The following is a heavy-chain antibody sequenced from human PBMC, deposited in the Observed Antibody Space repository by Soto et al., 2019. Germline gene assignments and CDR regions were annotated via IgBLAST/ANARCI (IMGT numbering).Heavy chain of an antibody. CDR2: IYSGGST. J-gene: IGHJ6*02. CDR1: GFTVSSNY. D-gene: IGHD3-10*01. CDR3: AREGNYYGSGSYYRDYYYGMGV. Sequence: GGSLRLSCAASGFTVSSNYMSWVRQAPGKGLEWVSVIYSGGSTYYADSVKGRFTISRDNSKNTLYLQMNSLRAEDTAVYYCAREGNYYGSGSYYRDYYYGMGVWGQGTTVTVSS. V-gene: IGHV3-53*01.